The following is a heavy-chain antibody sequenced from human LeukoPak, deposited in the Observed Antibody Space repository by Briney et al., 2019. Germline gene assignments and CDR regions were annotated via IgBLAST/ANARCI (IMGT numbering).Heavy chain of an antibody. CDR1: GFTFGGFA. D-gene: IGHD1-26*01. Sequence: PGGSLKPSCAASGFTFGGFAMFWVRQAPGKPLEWVPSICGDGGPTSYADSVKGRFTISRDNSENSLNLQMKSLRSEDTALYYCAKARRSGTHYSDFDYWGQGTLVTVSS. J-gene: IGHJ4*02. CDR2: ICGDGGPT. CDR3: AKARRSGTHYSDFDY. V-gene: IGHV3-43*02.